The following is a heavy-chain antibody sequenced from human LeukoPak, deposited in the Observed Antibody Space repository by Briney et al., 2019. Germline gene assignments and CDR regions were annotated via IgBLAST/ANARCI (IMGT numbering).Heavy chain of an antibody. D-gene: IGHD2-8*01. CDR3: AKDTSIGRYCTNGVCSPFDY. CDR1: GFTFSSYW. Sequence: GGSLRLSCAASGFTFSSYWMHWVRQAPGKGLVWVSVIYSGGSTYYADSVKGRFTISRDNSKNTLYLQMNSLRAEDTAVYYCAKDTSIGRYCTNGVCSPFDYWGQGTLVTVSS. J-gene: IGHJ4*02. CDR2: IYSGGST. V-gene: IGHV3-53*01.